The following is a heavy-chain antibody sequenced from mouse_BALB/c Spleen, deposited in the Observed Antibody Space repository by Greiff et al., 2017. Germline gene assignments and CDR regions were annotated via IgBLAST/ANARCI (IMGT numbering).Heavy chain of an antibody. D-gene: IGHD1-2*01. CDR1: GFSLTSYG. CDR2: IWAGGST. V-gene: IGHV2-9*02. J-gene: IGHJ3*01. Sequence: VQVVESGPGLVAPSQSLSITCTVSGFSLTSYGVHWVRQPPGKGLEWLGVIWAGGSTNYNSALMSRLSISKDNSKSQVFLKMNSLQTDDTAMYYCARGITTATGFAYWGQGTLVTVSA. CDR3: ARGITTATGFAY.